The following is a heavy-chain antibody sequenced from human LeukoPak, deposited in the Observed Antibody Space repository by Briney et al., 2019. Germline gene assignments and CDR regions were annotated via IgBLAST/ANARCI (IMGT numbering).Heavy chain of an antibody. CDR1: GHTFTNYG. Sequence: ASVKVSCKASGHTFTNYGLSWVRQAPGQGLEGMGWISSSTGNTKYAQKLQDRVTMTTDTSTSTAYLYLRNLRSDDTAVYYCVRLPLGYCSSTSCLDWGQGTLVTVSS. J-gene: IGHJ4*02. CDR3: VRLPLGYCSSTSCLD. CDR2: ISSSTGNT. D-gene: IGHD2-2*01. V-gene: IGHV1-18*01.